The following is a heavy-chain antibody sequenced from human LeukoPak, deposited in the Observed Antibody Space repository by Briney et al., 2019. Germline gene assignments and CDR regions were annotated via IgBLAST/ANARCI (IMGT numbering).Heavy chain of an antibody. CDR3: AREAAWGNWYFDH. V-gene: IGHV3-7*01. CDR1: GFTFRRYW. J-gene: IGHJ2*01. CDR2: LNQDGSEK. Sequence: GRSLRLSCAASGFTFRRYWMTWVRQAPGKGLEWAASLNQDGSEKYHVDSVKGRFTISRDNAKNSLYLQMNSLRAEDTAVYYCAREAAWGNWYFDHWGRGTLVTVSS. D-gene: IGHD3-16*01.